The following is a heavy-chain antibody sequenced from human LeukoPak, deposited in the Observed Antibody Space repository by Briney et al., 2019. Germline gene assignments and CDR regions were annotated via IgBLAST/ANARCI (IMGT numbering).Heavy chain of an antibody. CDR3: AKVTSGYEEVDY. J-gene: IGHJ4*02. CDR1: GFTFSSYG. D-gene: IGHD5-12*01. Sequence: PGGSLRLSCAASGFTFSSYGMSWVRQAPGKGLEWVSAISGSGGSTYYADSVKGRFTISRDNSKNTLYLQMNSLRAEDTAVYYCAKVTSGYEEVDYWGQGTLVTVSS. V-gene: IGHV3-23*01. CDR2: ISGSGGST.